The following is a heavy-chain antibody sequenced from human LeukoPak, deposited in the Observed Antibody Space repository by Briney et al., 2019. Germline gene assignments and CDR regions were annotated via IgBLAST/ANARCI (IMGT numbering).Heavy chain of an antibody. CDR2: INLSGGST. Sequence: ASVKVSCKASGYTFTSYYMHWVRQAPGQGLEWMGIINLSGGSTSYAQKFQGRVTMTRDTSTSTVYMELSSLRSEDTGIYYCAKIAARDTGEGYWGQGTPVTVSS. V-gene: IGHV1-46*01. CDR1: GYTFTSYY. D-gene: IGHD6-6*01. J-gene: IGHJ4*02. CDR3: AKIAARDTGEGY.